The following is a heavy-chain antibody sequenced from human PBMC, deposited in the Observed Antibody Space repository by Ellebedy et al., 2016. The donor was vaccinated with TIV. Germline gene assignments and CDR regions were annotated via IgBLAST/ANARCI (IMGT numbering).Heavy chain of an antibody. CDR1: GFTFSSYA. CDR2: ISSNGGST. V-gene: IGHV3-64D*06. D-gene: IGHD6-6*01. CDR3: VKGGSIAARFAWFDY. Sequence: GGSLRLSCSASGFTFSSYAMHWVRQAPGKGLEYVSAISSNGGSTYYADSVKGRFTISRDNSKNTLYLHMSSLRAEDTAVHYCVKGGSIAARFAWFDYWGQGTLVTVSS. J-gene: IGHJ4*02.